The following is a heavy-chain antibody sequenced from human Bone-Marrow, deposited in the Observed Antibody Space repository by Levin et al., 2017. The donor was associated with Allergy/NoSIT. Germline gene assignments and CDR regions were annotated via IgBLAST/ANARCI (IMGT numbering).Heavy chain of an antibody. CDR2: IKSKTDREAA. J-gene: IGHJ4*02. Sequence: GSLRLSCIVSGFTFRNAWMSWVRQAPGKGLECVGRIKSKTDREAADYAAPVKGRFTISRDDSRNTVYLQMNSLNTEDTAVYYCSTGIGTFDFWGQGTLVTVSS. CDR1: GFTFRNAW. CDR3: STGIGTFDF. V-gene: IGHV3-15*01. D-gene: IGHD6-13*01.